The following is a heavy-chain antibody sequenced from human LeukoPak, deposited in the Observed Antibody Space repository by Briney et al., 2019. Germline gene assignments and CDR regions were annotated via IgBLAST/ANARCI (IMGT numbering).Heavy chain of an antibody. CDR1: GFTFRSYS. CDR2: ISSSSSTI. Sequence: GGSLRLSCAASGFTFRSYSMNWVRQVPGKGLEWVSYISSSSSTIYYADSVKGRFTISRDNAKNSLYLQMNSLGAEDTAVYYRARGNGSPDYWGQGTLVTVSS. V-gene: IGHV3-48*01. CDR3: ARGNGSPDY. D-gene: IGHD1-26*01. J-gene: IGHJ4*02.